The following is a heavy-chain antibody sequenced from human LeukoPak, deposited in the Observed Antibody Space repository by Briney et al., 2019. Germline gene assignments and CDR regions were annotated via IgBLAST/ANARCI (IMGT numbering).Heavy chain of an antibody. CDR1: GYTFTSYD. CDR2: MNPNSGNT. D-gene: IGHD3-3*01. CDR3: ARSSAEPRWYDFWSGLDSYYYYYMDV. V-gene: IGHV1-8*03. J-gene: IGHJ6*03. Sequence: ASVKVSCKASGYTFTSYDINWVRQATGQGLEWMGWMNPNSGNTGYAQKFQGRVTITRNTSISTAYMELSSLRSEDTAVYYCARSSAEPRWYDFWSGLDSYYYYYMDVWGKGTTVTVSS.